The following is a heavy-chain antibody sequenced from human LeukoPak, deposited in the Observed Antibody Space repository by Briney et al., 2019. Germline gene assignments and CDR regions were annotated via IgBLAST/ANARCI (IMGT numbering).Heavy chain of an antibody. V-gene: IGHV1-69-2*01. Sequence: ASVKVSCKVSGYTFTDYNMHWVHQTPGKGLEWMGLVDPEDGETIYAEKFQGRVTITADTSTDTAYMELSSLRSEDTAVYYCATGRATGTTFYDYWGQGTLVTVSS. CDR2: VDPEDGET. D-gene: IGHD1-1*01. CDR3: ATGRATGTTFYDY. CDR1: GYTFTDYN. J-gene: IGHJ4*02.